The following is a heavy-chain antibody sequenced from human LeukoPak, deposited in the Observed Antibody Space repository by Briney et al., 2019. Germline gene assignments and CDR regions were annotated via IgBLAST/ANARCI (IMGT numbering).Heavy chain of an antibody. V-gene: IGHV3-21*01. D-gene: IGHD6-13*01. CDR2: ISSSSSYI. J-gene: IGHJ6*03. CDR1: GFTFSSYS. CDR3: ARGLYSSSWYSLGYMDV. Sequence: PGGSLRLSCAASGFTFSSYSMNWVRQAPGKGLEWVSSISSSSSYIYYADSVKGRFTISRDNAKNSLYLQMNSLRAEDTAVYYCARGLYSSSWYSLGYMDVWGKGTTVTVSS.